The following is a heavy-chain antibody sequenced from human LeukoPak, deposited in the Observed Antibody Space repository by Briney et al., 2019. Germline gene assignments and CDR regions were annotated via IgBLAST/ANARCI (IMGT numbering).Heavy chain of an antibody. CDR2: ISSSSSNI. D-gene: IGHD6-19*01. CDR1: EFTFSGYS. Sequence: KPGGSLRLSCAASEFTFSGYSMNWVRQAPGKGLEWVSSISSSSSNIYYADSVKGRFTISRDNAKNSLYLQMNSLRAEDTAVYYCARSIAVARYYFDYWGQGTLVTVSS. CDR3: ARSIAVARYYFDY. J-gene: IGHJ4*02. V-gene: IGHV3-21*01.